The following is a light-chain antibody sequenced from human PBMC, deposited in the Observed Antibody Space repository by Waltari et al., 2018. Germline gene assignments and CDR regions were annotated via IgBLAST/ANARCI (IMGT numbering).Light chain of an antibody. Sequence: QLVLTQSPSASASLGASVKLTCTLNSGHSSNVVAWLQQQPEKGPRYLMKVNSDGSHSKGDELPDRFSGSSSGAGRYLTISSVQSEDEADYYCQTGGHGTWVFGGGTKLTVL. CDR2: VNSDGSH. V-gene: IGLV4-69*01. CDR3: QTGGHGTWV. CDR1: SGHSSNV. J-gene: IGLJ3*02.